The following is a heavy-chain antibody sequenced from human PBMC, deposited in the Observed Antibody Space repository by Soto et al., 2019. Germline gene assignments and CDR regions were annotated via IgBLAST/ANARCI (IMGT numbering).Heavy chain of an antibody. CDR3: AREAIQRRGMDV. J-gene: IGHJ6*02. Sequence: SVKVSCKASGGTFSSYTISWVRQAPGQGLEWMGRIIPILGIANYAQKFQGRVTITADKSTSTAYMELSSLRSEDTAVYYCAREAIQRRGMDVWGQGTTVTVSS. CDR1: GGTFSSYT. CDR2: IIPILGIA. V-gene: IGHV1-69*04. D-gene: IGHD5-18*01.